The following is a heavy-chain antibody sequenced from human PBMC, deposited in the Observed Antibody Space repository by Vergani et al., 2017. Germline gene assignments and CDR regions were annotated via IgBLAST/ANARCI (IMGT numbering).Heavy chain of an antibody. CDR3: ASLVSSSRYYFDY. CDR2: IYYSGST. D-gene: IGHD6-6*01. Sequence: QLQLQESGPGLVKPSETLSLTCTVSGGSISSSSYYWGWIRQPPGKGLEWIGSIYYSGSTYYNPSLKSRVTISVDTSKNQFSLKLSSVTAADTAVYYCASLVSSSRYYFDYWGQGTLVTVSS. J-gene: IGHJ4*02. V-gene: IGHV4-39*01. CDR1: GGSISSSSYY.